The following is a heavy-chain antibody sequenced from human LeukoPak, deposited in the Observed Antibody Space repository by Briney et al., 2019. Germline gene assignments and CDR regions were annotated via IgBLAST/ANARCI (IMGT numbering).Heavy chain of an antibody. J-gene: IGHJ3*02. CDR2: INHSGST. CDR1: GGSFSGYY. D-gene: IGHD3-3*01. Sequence: SETLSLTCAVYGGSFSGYYWSWIRQPPGKGLEWIGEINHSGSTNYNPSLKSRVTISVDTSKNQFSLKLSSVTAADTAVYYCARGPGDFWSGYYYAFDTWGQGTMVTVSS. CDR3: ARGPGDFWSGYYYAFDT. V-gene: IGHV4-34*01.